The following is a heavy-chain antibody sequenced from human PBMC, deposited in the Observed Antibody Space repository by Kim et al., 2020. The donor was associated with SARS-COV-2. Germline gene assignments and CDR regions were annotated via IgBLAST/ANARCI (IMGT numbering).Heavy chain of an antibody. Sequence: YNPALKCRLTISVHTSKNQFSLELSSVTAADTAVYYCARQSMRDGGWFDPWGQGTLVTVSS. D-gene: IGHD2-8*01. CDR3: ARQSMRDGGWFDP. J-gene: IGHJ5*02. V-gene: IGHV4-30-2*03.